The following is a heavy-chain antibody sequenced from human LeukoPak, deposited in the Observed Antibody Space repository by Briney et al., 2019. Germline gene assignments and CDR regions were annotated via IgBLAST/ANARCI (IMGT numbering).Heavy chain of an antibody. CDR3: AKRHCDSVSCPGWIDP. CDR1: GFTFSSYW. D-gene: IGHD5/OR15-5a*01. CDR2: IGGNGALI. V-gene: IGHV3-23*01. J-gene: IGHJ5*02. Sequence: QTGGSLRLSCAASGFTFSSYWMSWVRQAPGKGLEWVSLIGGNGALIYYAESVKGRFIISRDNSKNTLYLQMNSLRDEDTASYFCAKRHCDSVSCPGWIDPRDQGTLVTVSS.